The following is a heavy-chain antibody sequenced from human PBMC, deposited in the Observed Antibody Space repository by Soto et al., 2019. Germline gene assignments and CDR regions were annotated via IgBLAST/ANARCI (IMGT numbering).Heavy chain of an antibody. V-gene: IGHV4-38-2*01. D-gene: IGHD2-2*01. CDR2: IYHSGST. CDR3: ARAWAGHGPAYFDY. J-gene: IGHJ4*02. CDR1: CYSTSSGYY. Sequence: SETLSLTCAVSCYSTSSGYYWGWIRQPPGKGLEWIGSIYHSGSTYYNPSLKSRVTISLDTSKNQFSLKLSSVTAADTAVYYCARAWAGHGPAYFDYWGQGTLVTVSS.